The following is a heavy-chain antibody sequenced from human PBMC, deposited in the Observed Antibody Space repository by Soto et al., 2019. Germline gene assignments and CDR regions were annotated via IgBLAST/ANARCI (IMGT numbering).Heavy chain of an antibody. CDR3: ATQWFGELLSTIAGYAFDI. D-gene: IGHD3-10*01. J-gene: IGHJ3*02. CDR2: TYYRSKWYN. Sequence: SQTLSLTCVISGDSVSSNSAAWNWIRQSPSRGLEWLGRTYYRSKWYNDYAVSVKSRITINPDTSKNQFSLQLNSVTPEDTAVYYCATQWFGELLSTIAGYAFDIWGQGTMVTVSS. V-gene: IGHV6-1*01. CDR1: GDSVSSNSAA.